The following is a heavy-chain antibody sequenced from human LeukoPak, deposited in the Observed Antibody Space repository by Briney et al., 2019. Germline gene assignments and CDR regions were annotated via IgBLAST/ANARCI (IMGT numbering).Heavy chain of an antibody. D-gene: IGHD3-3*01. V-gene: IGHV3-23*01. CDR3: AKAGPSPGVWYSDL. J-gene: IGHJ2*01. CDR2: ISGSGDST. CDR1: GFTFSSYA. Sequence: GGSLRLSCAASGFTFSSYAMNWVRQAPGKGLEWVSSISGSGDSTYYADSVKGRFTISRDNSKNTLYLQMNSLRTDDTAVYYCAKAGPSPGVWYSDLWGCGTPVTVSS.